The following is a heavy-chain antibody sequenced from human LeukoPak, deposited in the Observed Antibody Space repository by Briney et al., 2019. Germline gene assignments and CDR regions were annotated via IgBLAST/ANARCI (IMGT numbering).Heavy chain of an antibody. CDR1: GGSISSGGYY. CDR2: IYYSGST. V-gene: IGHV4-31*03. D-gene: IGHD2-15*01. J-gene: IGHJ5*02. Sequence: SQTLSLTCTVSGGSISSGGYYWSWIRQHPGKGLEWIGYIYYSGSTNYNPSLKSRVTISVDTSKNQFSLKLSSVTAADTAVYYCARGWGRVVVVAAISSEFWFDPWGQGTLVTVSS. CDR3: ARGWGRVVVVAAISSEFWFDP.